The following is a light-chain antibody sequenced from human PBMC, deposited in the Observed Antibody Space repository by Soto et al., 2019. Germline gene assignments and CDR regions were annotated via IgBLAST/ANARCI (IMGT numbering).Light chain of an antibody. Sequence: QSVLTQSPSASASLGAPVRLTCTLDSGHSNYAIAWHQQRPELGPRFLMRVNTDGSHSKGDGIPDRFSGSRSGGQLYLSISSLQSEDEADYYCQTWGTGSGVFGGGTKVTVL. J-gene: IGLJ3*02. CDR3: QTWGTGSGV. CDR2: VNTDGSH. V-gene: IGLV4-69*02. CDR1: SGHSNYA.